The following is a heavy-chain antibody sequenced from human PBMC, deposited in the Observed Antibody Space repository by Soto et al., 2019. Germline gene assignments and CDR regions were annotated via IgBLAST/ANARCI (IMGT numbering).Heavy chain of an antibody. CDR2: VSAYNGNT. Sequence: EASVKVSCKASGYTFTSYGISWVRQAPGQGLEWMGWVSAYNGNTNYAQKFQGRVTMTTDTSTSTAYMELRSLRSDDTAVYYCARDFFGGGLGESHGLDPWGKGTLVTVSS. V-gene: IGHV1-18*01. J-gene: IGHJ5*02. CDR3: ARDFFGGGLGESHGLDP. D-gene: IGHD3-16*01. CDR1: GYTFTSYG.